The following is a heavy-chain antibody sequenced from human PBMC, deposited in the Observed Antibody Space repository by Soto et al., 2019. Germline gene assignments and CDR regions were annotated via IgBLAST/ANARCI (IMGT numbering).Heavy chain of an antibody. D-gene: IGHD6-13*01. CDR3: ARVGDSSHYYYYYGMDV. J-gene: IGHJ6*02. CDR1: GGTFSSYA. Sequence: SVKVSCKASGGTFSSYAISWVRQAPGQGLEWMGGIIPIFGTANYAQKFQGRVTITADESTSTAYMELSSLRSEDTAVYYCARVGDSSHYYYYYGMDVWGQGTTVTVSS. CDR2: IIPIFGTA. V-gene: IGHV1-69*13.